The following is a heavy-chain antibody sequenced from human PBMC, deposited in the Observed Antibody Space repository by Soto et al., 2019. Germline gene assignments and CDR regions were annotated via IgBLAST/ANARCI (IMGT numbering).Heavy chain of an antibody. CDR2: MNTNSGGS. Sequence: QVHLVQSGAEVKKPGASVKVSCMASGYNFIAQNIHWVRQAPGLGLEWMGKMNTNSGGSDYAQEFQGRVTVTRDTSISTVYMELTSRRSDDTAVYYCARERHLNSPSDAFDLWGQGTMVIVSS. J-gene: IGHJ3*01. CDR3: ARERHLNSPSDAFDL. V-gene: IGHV1-2*02. D-gene: IGHD1-7*01. CDR1: GYNFIAQN.